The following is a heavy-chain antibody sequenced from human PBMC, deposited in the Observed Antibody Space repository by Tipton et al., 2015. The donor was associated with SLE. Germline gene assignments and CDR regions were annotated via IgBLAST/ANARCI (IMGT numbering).Heavy chain of an antibody. Sequence: SLRLSCAASGFTFSSYEMNWVRQAPGKGLEWISYISSAGNAIYYADSVRGRFTISRDNARNSVFLQMSSLRGEDAALYYCARGPALDSTGYYMDVWGKGTAVTVSS. CDR3: ARGPALDSTGYYMDV. V-gene: IGHV3-48*03. CDR2: ISSAGNAI. J-gene: IGHJ6*03. D-gene: IGHD3-9*01. CDR1: GFTFSSYE.